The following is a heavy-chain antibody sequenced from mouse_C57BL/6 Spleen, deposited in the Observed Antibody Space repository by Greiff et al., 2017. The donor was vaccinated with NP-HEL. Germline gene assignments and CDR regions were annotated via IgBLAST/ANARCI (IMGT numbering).Heavy chain of an antibody. J-gene: IGHJ4*01. CDR1: GFTFTDYY. Sequence: EVMLVESGGGLVQPGGSLSLSCAASGFTFTDYYMSWVRQPPGKAHEWLGFIRNKANGYTTEYSASVKGRFTISRDNSQSILYLQMNALRAEDSATYYCARSTVRYYAMDYWGQGTSVTVSS. CDR3: ARSTVRYYAMDY. V-gene: IGHV7-3*01. D-gene: IGHD1-1*01. CDR2: IRNKANGYTT.